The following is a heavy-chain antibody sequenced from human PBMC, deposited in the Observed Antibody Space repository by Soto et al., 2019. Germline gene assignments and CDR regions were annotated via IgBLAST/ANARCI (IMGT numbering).Heavy chain of an antibody. J-gene: IGHJ4*02. D-gene: IGHD6-19*01. Sequence: QVQLQESGPGLVKPSETLSLTCTVSGGSISSYYWNWIRLPPGKGLEWIGYIYYSGSTNYNPSLKSRVTISVDTSKNQFSLKLSSVTAADTAAYYCARTMYNSGWYYFDYWGQGTLVTVSS. CDR3: ARTMYNSGWYYFDY. CDR2: IYYSGST. CDR1: GGSISSYY. V-gene: IGHV4-59*01.